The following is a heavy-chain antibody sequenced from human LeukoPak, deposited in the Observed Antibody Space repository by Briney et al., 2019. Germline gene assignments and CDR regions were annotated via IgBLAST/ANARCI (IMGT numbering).Heavy chain of an antibody. V-gene: IGHV3-7*03. CDR2: IEEDGSAK. J-gene: IGHJ4*02. Sequence: PGGSLRLSCVASGLTFSRYWMSWVRQAPGKGLEWVANIEEDGSAKYYVDSVKGRFTISRDNAKNSLYLQINNLRAEDTAVYYCARDWAYWGQGTLVIVSS. CDR1: GLTFSRYW. D-gene: IGHD3-16*01. CDR3: ARDWAY.